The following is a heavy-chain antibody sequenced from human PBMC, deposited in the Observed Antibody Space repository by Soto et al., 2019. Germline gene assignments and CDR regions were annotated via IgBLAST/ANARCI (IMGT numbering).Heavy chain of an antibody. V-gene: IGHV3-66*01. CDR1: GFTVSSNY. Sequence: EVQLVESGGGLVQPGGSLRLSCAASGFTVSSNYMSWVRQAPGKGLEWVSVIYSGGSTNYADSVKGRFTISRDNSKNTLYLQMTSLRAEDTAVYDCAREGVVAAYDWGQGTLVTVSS. D-gene: IGHD2-15*01. CDR2: IYSGGST. J-gene: IGHJ4*02. CDR3: AREGVVAAYD.